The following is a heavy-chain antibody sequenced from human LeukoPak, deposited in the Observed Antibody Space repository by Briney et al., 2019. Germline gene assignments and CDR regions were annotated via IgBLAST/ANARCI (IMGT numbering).Heavy chain of an antibody. Sequence: PGGSLRLSCAASGFTVSSNYMSWVRQAPGKGLEWVSVIYSGGSTYYADSVKGRFTISRDNSKNTLYLQMNSLRAEDTAVYYCARDDYSNYEILGYFQHWGQGTLVTVSS. J-gene: IGHJ1*01. CDR3: ARDDYSNYEILGYFQH. V-gene: IGHV3-53*05. D-gene: IGHD4-11*01. CDR1: GFTVSSNY. CDR2: IYSGGST.